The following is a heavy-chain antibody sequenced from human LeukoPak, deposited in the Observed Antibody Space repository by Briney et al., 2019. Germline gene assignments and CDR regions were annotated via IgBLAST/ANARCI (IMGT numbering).Heavy chain of an antibody. CDR1: GFTFSSYW. CDR2: INSDGSST. Sequence: GGSLRLSCAASGFTFSSYWMHWVRQAPGKGLVWVSHINSDGSSTSYADSVKGRFTISRDNAKNTLYLQMNSLRAEDTAVYYCARDYRYGPDYWDQGTPVTVSS. J-gene: IGHJ4*02. D-gene: IGHD5-18*01. CDR3: ARDYRYGPDY. V-gene: IGHV3-74*01.